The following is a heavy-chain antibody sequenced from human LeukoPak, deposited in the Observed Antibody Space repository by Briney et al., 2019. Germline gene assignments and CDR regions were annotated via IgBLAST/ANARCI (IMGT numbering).Heavy chain of an antibody. J-gene: IGHJ5*02. CDR3: ARGENVLRFLDSNNWFDP. Sequence: GASVKVSCKASGYTFTGYYMHWVRQAPGQGLEWMGWINPNSGGTNYAQKFQGRVTMTRDTSISTAYMELSRLRSDDTAVYYCARGENVLRFLDSNNWFDPGAREPWSPSPQ. CDR1: GYTFTGYY. V-gene: IGHV1-2*02. D-gene: IGHD3-3*01. CDR2: INPNSGGT.